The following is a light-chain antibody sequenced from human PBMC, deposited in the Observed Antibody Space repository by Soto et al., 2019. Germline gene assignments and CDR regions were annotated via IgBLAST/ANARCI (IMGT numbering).Light chain of an antibody. CDR1: QGIGRC. Sequence: DIQLTQSPSSLSASVGDRVTITCRASQGIGRCLAWYQQRPQKAPNLLIYDVSTLQSGVPSRFSGSGSGTDFTLTISSLQPEDFATYYCHHTNSYPLGFGGGTRVEI. CDR2: DVS. V-gene: IGKV1-9*01. J-gene: IGKJ4*01. CDR3: HHTNSYPLG.